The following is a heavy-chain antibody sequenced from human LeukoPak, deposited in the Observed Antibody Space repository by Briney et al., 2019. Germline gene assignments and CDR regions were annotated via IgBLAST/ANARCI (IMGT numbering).Heavy chain of an antibody. V-gene: IGHV3-21*01. CDR3: ARDKSRELPDY. CDR2: ISSSSSYI. D-gene: IGHD1-26*01. J-gene: IGHJ4*02. CDR1: GFTFSSYS. Sequence: GGSLRLSCAASGFTFSSYSTNWVRQAPGKGLEWVSSISSSSSYIYYADSVKGRFTISRDNAKNSLYLQMNSLRAEDTAVYYCARDKSRELPDYWGQGTLVTVSS.